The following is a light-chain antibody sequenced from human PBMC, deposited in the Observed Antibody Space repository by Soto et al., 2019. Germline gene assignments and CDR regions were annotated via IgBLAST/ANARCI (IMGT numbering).Light chain of an antibody. CDR2: GVS. CDR1: QSLGSSF. J-gene: IGKJ5*01. CDR3: QQYGSSLIT. V-gene: IGKV3-20*01. Sequence: EIVLTQSPGTLSLSPGEGATLSCRSSQSLGSSFLAWYQQKPGQAPRLLISGVSNRATGIPDRFSGSGSGTDFTLTISRLEPEDFAVYYCQQYGSSLITFGQGTRLDVK.